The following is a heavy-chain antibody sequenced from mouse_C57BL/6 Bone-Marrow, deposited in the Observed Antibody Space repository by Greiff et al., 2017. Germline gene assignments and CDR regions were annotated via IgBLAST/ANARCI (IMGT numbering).Heavy chain of an antibody. J-gene: IGHJ2*01. CDR1: GYTFTSYW. CDR2: IHPNSGST. CDR3: ARPPTAQAMGGCDY. V-gene: IGHV1-64*01. D-gene: IGHD3-2*02. Sequence: VQLQQPGAELVKPGASVKLSCKASGYTFTSYWMHWVKQRPGQGLEWIGMIHPNSGSTNYNEKFKSKATLTVDKSSSTAYMQLSSLTSEDSAVYDCARPPTAQAMGGCDYGGQGTTLTV.